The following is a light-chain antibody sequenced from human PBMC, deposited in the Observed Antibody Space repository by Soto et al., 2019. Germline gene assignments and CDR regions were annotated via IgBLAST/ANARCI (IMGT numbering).Light chain of an antibody. CDR1: QSVSSN. CDR2: GAS. Sequence: EIVMTQSPATLSVSPGERATLSCRASQSVSSNLAWYQQKPGQAPRLLIYGASTRATGIPASFSGSGSGTEFTLTISSLPSEDFAVYYCQQYNNWPPPLTFGGGTKVEIK. V-gene: IGKV3-15*01. J-gene: IGKJ4*01. CDR3: QQYNNWPPPLT.